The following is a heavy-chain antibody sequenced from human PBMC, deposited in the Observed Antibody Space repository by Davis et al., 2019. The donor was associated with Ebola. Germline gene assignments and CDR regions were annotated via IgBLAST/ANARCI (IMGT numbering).Heavy chain of an antibody. V-gene: IGHV5-10-1*01. Sequence: GESLKISCKGSGYSFTSYWISWVRQMPGKGLEWMGRIDPSDSYTDYSPSFQGHVSISADKSINTAYLQWSSLKASDTAMYYCARLKRASSWTLFDLWGPGTLVTVSS. CDR1: GYSFTSYW. D-gene: IGHD6-13*01. J-gene: IGHJ4*02. CDR3: ARLKRASSWTLFDL. CDR2: IDPSDSYT.